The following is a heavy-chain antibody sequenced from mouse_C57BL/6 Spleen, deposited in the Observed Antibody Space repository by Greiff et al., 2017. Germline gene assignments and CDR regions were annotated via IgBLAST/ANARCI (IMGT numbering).Heavy chain of an antibody. D-gene: IGHD1-1*01. CDR2: IDPASGNP. J-gene: IGHJ2*01. CDR1: GFTFKNSY. CDR3: ARFSYYYGSSYYDY. V-gene: IGHV14-3*01. Sequence: VQLQQSVAELVRPGASVKLSCTASGFTFKNSYMNWVKQRPEQGLEWIGRIDPASGNPKYAPKFKGKATLTADTSSNTAYLQLSSLTSEDTAIYYCARFSYYYGSSYYDYWGQGTTLTVSS.